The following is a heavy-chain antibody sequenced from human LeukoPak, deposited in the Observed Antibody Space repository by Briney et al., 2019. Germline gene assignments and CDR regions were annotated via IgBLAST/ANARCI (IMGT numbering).Heavy chain of an antibody. Sequence: SETLSLTCTVSGGSISSSSYYWGWIRQPPGEGLEWIGSIYYSGSTYYNPSLKSRVTISVDTSKNQFSLKLSSVTAADTAVYYCARQERGAGESFDYWGQGTLVTVSS. CDR2: IYYSGST. V-gene: IGHV4-39*01. CDR1: GGSISSSSYY. D-gene: IGHD3-16*01. J-gene: IGHJ4*02. CDR3: ARQERGAGESFDY.